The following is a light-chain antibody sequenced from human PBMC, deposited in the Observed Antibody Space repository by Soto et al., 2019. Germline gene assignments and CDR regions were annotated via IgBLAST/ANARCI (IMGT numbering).Light chain of an antibody. Sequence: QSALTQPASVSGSPGQSITISCTGTSSDVGGYNYVSWYQQHPGEAPKLIIYDVNDRPSGVSNRFSASKSGHTASLTISGLQPEDEADYYCCSYTSSSTPWVFGTGTKVTVL. J-gene: IGLJ1*01. CDR2: DVN. CDR1: SSDVGGYNY. CDR3: CSYTSSSTPWV. V-gene: IGLV2-14*03.